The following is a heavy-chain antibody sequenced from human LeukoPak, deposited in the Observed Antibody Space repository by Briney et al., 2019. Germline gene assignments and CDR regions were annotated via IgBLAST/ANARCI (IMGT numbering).Heavy chain of an antibody. Sequence: GGSLRLSCAASGFTFSSYSMNWVRQALGKGLEWVSSISSGSSYIYYADSVKGRFTISRDNAKNSLYLQMNSLRAEDTAVYYCARGGSSTSLLNYWGQGTLVTVSS. V-gene: IGHV3-21*01. CDR3: ARGGSSTSLLNY. D-gene: IGHD3-16*01. CDR2: ISSGSSYI. J-gene: IGHJ4*02. CDR1: GFTFSSYS.